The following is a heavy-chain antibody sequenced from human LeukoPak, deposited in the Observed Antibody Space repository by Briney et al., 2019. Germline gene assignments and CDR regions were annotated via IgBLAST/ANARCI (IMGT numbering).Heavy chain of an antibody. Sequence: SETLSLTCTVSGYSISSGYYWGWIRQPPGKGLEWIGSIYHSGSTYYNPSLKSRVTISVDTSKNQLSLKLSSVTAADTAVYYCARLNWGYYYYYMDVWGKGTTVTVSS. J-gene: IGHJ6*03. D-gene: IGHD7-27*01. CDR1: GYSISSGYY. CDR3: ARLNWGYYYYYMDV. V-gene: IGHV4-38-2*02. CDR2: IYHSGST.